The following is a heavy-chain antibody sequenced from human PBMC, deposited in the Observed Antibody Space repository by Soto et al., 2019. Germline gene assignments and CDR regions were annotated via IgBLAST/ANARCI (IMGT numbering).Heavy chain of an antibody. CDR3: ARAKWLRFPFDY. V-gene: IGHV3-74*01. CDR2: INSDGSST. CDR1: GFTFSSYW. Sequence: PGGSLRLSCAASGFTFSSYWMHWVRQAPGKGLVWVSRINSDGSSTSYADSAKGRFTISRDNAKNTLYLQMNSLRAEDTAVYYCARAKWLRFPFDYWGQGTLVTVSS. J-gene: IGHJ4*02. D-gene: IGHD5-12*01.